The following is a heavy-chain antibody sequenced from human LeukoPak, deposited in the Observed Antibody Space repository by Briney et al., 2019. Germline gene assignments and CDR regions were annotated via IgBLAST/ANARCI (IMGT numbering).Heavy chain of an antibody. D-gene: IGHD3-10*01. CDR1: GGSISSYY. Sequence: PSETLSLTCTVPGGSISSYYWSWIRQPPGKGLEWIGYIYYSGSTNYNPSLKSRVTISVDTSKNQFSLKLSSVTAADTAVYYCATSTYGSGSYYLDYWGQGTLVTVSS. CDR3: ATSTYGSGSYYLDY. CDR2: IYYSGST. V-gene: IGHV4-59*01. J-gene: IGHJ4*02.